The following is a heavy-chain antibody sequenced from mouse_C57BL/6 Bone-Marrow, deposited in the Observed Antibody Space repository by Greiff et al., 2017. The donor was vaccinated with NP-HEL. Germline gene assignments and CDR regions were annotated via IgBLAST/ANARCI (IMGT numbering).Heavy chain of an antibody. CDR2: INPSSGCT. D-gene: IGHD2-4*01. V-gene: IGHV1-4*01. CDR3: ARWDYDWFAY. Sequence: QVQLQQSGAELARPGASVKMSCKASGYTFTSYTMHWVKQRPGQGLEWIGYINPSSGCTKYNQKFKDKATLTADKSSSTAYMQLSRLTAEDSAVDYCARWDYDWFAYGGQGTLVTVAA. CDR1: GYTFTSYT. J-gene: IGHJ3*01.